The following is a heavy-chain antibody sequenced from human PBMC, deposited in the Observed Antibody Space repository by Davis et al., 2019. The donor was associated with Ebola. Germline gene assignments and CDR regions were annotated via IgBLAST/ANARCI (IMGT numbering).Heavy chain of an antibody. V-gene: IGHV3-23*01. J-gene: IGHJ4*02. CDR2: ISGSGGST. CDR3: AKDSPGRAAAENFEY. D-gene: IGHD6-13*01. Sequence: ETLSLTCAVYGGSFSGYYWSWIRQPPGKGLEWVSAISGSGGSTYYADSVKGRFTISRDNSKNTLYLQMNSLRAEDTAVYYCAKDSPGRAAAENFEYWGQGTLVTVSS. CDR1: GGSFSGYY.